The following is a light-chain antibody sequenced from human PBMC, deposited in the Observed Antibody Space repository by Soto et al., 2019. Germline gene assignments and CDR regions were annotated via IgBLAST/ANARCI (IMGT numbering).Light chain of an antibody. CDR2: GAS. CDR3: QRHGTSPIT. J-gene: IGKJ5*01. Sequence: EIVMTQSPATLSVSPGERATLSCRASQSVSSNLAWYQQKPGQAPRLLVYGASSRATGIPDRFSGSGSGTDFTLTISRLEPEDFAVYYCQRHGTSPITFGQGTRLEIK. V-gene: IGKV3-20*01. CDR1: QSVSSN.